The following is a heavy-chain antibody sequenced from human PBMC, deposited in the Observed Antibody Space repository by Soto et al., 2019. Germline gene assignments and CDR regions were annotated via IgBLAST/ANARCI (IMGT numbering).Heavy chain of an antibody. D-gene: IGHD3-10*01. Sequence: SETLSLTCAVYGGSFSGYYWSWIRQPPGKGLEWIGEINHSGSTNYNPSLKSRVTISVDTSKNQFSLKLSSVTAADTAVYYCARVSTMVRGVKSFAPWGQGTLVTVSS. V-gene: IGHV4-34*01. CDR1: GGSFSGYY. CDR2: INHSGST. CDR3: ARVSTMVRGVKSFAP. J-gene: IGHJ5*02.